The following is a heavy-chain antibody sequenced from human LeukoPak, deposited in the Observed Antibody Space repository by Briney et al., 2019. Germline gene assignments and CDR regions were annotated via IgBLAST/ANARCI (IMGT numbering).Heavy chain of an antibody. D-gene: IGHD3-22*01. J-gene: IGHJ4*02. CDR1: GGTFSSYA. CDR2: MNPNSGNT. V-gene: IGHV1-8*02. CDR3: ARHHASYDSSGYYYQTGYYFDY. Sequence: ASVKVSCKASGGTFSSYAISWVRQAPGQGLEWMGWMNPNSGNTGYAQKFQGRVTMTRNTSISTAYMELSSLRSEDTAVYYCARHHASYDSSGYYYQTGYYFDYWGQGTLVTVSS.